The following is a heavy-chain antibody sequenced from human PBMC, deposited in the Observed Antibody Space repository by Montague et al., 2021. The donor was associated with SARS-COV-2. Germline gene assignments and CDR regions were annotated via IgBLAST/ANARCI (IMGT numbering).Heavy chain of an antibody. D-gene: IGHD3-3*01. V-gene: IGHV4-4*07. CDR2: IYNSGST. CDR3: ARVGGITIFGVAQQYYYYMDV. Sequence: SETLSLTCTVSGASISSYYWSWIRQPAGKEVEWIGRIYNSGSTNXNPSLKSRVTMSVDTSKNHFSLKLSSVTAADTAVYYCARVGGITIFGVAQQYYYYMDVWGKGTTVTVSS. J-gene: IGHJ6*03. CDR1: GASISSYY.